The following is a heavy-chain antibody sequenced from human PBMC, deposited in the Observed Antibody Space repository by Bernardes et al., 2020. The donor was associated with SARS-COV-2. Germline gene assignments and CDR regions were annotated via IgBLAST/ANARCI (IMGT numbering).Heavy chain of an antibody. CDR3: ARDLTFYHGSEPGNGMDF. CDR2: VISDGTST. D-gene: IGHD3-10*01. CDR1: GLTFSIYW. Sequence: GGSLRLSCAVSGLTFSIYWMNWVRHIPGKGLEWVARVISDGTSTIYADSVKGRFTISRDNAKNTLYLQMKSLRAEDTGVYYCARDLTFYHGSEPGNGMDFWGQGTTVTVSS. V-gene: IGHV3-74*01. J-gene: IGHJ6*02.